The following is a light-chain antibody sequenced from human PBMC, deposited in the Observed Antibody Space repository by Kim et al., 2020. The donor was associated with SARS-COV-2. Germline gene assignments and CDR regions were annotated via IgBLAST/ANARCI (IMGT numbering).Light chain of an antibody. CDR1: SSDVGVYIS. Sequence: GPSVTIPCTVTSSDVGVYISVPWYPQHPGTAPKLMIYDVNKRPSGVPDLFSGSKSGNTASLTISGLQAEDEADYSCCSYAGSNTWVFGGGTQLTVL. CDR3: CSYAGSNTWV. CDR2: DVN. V-gene: IGLV2-11*01. J-gene: IGLJ3*02.